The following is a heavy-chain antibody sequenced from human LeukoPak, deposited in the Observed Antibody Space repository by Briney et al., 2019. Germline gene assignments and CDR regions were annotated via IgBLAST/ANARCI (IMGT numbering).Heavy chain of an antibody. Sequence: GGSLRLSCAASGFTFSVHGMSWVRQAPEKGLEWISGITGSGGTTYYARSLRGRFTTSRDNSKNMFYLQMKSLRVEDTAVYYCAKSVTADYSYYMDVWGKGATVTVSS. CDR1: GFTFSVHG. D-gene: IGHD2-21*02. J-gene: IGHJ6*03. V-gene: IGHV3-23*01. CDR3: AKSVTADYSYYMDV. CDR2: ITGSGGTT.